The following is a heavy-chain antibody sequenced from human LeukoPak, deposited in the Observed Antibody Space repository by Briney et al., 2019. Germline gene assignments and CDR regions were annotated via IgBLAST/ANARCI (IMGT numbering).Heavy chain of an antibody. D-gene: IGHD5-18*01. CDR2: INPNSGGT. V-gene: IGHV1-2*02. J-gene: IGHJ4*02. CDR1: GYTFTGYY. Sequence: GASVKVSCKASGYTFTGYYMHWVRQAPGQGLEWMGWINPNSGGTNYAQKFQGRVTMTRDTSISTAYMELSRLRSDDTAVYYCATLQDSGYSYGQGFYFDYWGQGTLVTVSS. CDR3: ATLQDSGYSYGQGFYFDY.